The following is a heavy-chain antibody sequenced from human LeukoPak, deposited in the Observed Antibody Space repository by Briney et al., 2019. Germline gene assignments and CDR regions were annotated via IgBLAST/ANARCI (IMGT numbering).Heavy chain of an antibody. V-gene: IGHV3-20*04. CDR2: INWNGGST. CDR3: ARVNCSGGSCHGAFDI. J-gene: IGHJ3*02. Sequence: GGSLRLSCAASGFTFDDYGMSWVRQAPGKGLEWVSGINWNGGSTGYADSVKGRFAISRDNAKNSLYLQMNSLRAEDTALYYCARVNCSGGSCHGAFDIWGQGTTVTVSS. CDR1: GFTFDDYG. D-gene: IGHD2-15*01.